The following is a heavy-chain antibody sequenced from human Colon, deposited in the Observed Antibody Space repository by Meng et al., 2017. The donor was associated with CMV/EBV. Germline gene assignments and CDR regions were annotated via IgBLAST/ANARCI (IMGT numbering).Heavy chain of an antibody. Sequence: SETLSLTCTVSGGSISSYYWSWIRQPPGKGLEWIGSIYYSGNTFYNPSLESRVTMSVDTSTNQFSLKLTSVTAADTAVYYCAREGGSGFLEWLSTFDSWGQGTLVTVSS. CDR3: AREGGSGFLEWLSTFDS. D-gene: IGHD3-3*01. CDR2: IYYSGNT. CDR1: GGSISSYY. J-gene: IGHJ4*02. V-gene: IGHV4-59*12.